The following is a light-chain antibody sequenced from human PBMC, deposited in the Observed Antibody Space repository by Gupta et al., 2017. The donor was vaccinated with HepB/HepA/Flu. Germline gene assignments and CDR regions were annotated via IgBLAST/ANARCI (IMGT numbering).Light chain of an antibody. CDR2: AAS. V-gene: IGKV1-12*01. J-gene: IGKJ1*01. CDR1: QGISRW. CDR3: QQANSFPWT. Sequence: DIQTTQSPSSVSASVGDRVTITCRASQGISRWLAWYQQKPGKAPKLLIYAASRVQSGVPSRFSGSGSGTDFTLTISSRQPEDFATYYCQQANSFPWTFGQGTKVEIK.